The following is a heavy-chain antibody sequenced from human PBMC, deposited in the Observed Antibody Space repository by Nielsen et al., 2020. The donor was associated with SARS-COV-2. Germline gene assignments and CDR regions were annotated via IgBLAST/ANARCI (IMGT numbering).Heavy chain of an antibody. J-gene: IGHJ4*02. CDR3: ARHGQWELLGAFDW. Sequence: KVSCKASGYTFTSYWIIWVRQLPGKGLEWMGRIDPSDSYTNYSPSFQGHVTLSADKSITTAYLQWSSLKASDTAMYYCARHGQWELLGAFDWWGQGTLVTVSS. CDR1: GYTFTSYW. CDR2: IDPSDSYT. V-gene: IGHV5-10-1*01. D-gene: IGHD1-26*01.